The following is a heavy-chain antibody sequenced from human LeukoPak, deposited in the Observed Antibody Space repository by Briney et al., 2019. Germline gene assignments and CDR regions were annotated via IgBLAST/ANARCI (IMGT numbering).Heavy chain of an antibody. CDR3: ARGVYYYGSGSYYNSGYFDY. CDR2: IYHSGST. D-gene: IGHD3-10*01. CDR1: GGSISSGGYS. J-gene: IGHJ4*02. V-gene: IGHV4-30-2*01. Sequence: SETLSLTCAVSGGSISSGGYSWRWLRQPPGKGLEWIVYIYHSGSTYYNPSLKSRVTISVDRSKNQFSLELSSVTAADTAVYYCARGVYYYGSGSYYNSGYFDYWGQGTLVTVSS.